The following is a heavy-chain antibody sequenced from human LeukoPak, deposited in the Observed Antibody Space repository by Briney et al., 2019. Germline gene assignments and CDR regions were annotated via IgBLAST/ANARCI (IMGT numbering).Heavy chain of an antibody. CDR3: ARSLRYIASSTYYYYYYMDV. CDR2: IYPGDSYT. Sequence: GESLKISCKGSGYSFTSYWIGWVRQMPGKGLEWMGIIYPGDSYTRYSPSFQGQVTISADKSISTAYLQWSSLKASDTAMYYCARSLRYIASSTYYYYYYMDVWGKGTTVTVSS. J-gene: IGHJ6*03. V-gene: IGHV5-51*01. CDR1: GYSFTSYW. D-gene: IGHD6-13*01.